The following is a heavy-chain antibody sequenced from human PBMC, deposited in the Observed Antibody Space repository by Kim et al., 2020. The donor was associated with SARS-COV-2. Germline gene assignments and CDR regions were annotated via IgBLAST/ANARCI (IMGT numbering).Heavy chain of an antibody. V-gene: IGHV3-64D*09. Sequence: DSVKGRFTISRDNSKNTLYLQMSSLRAEDTAVYYCVKVLVEWELYSEFDYWGQGTLVTVSS. CDR3: VKVLVEWELYSEFDY. J-gene: IGHJ4*02. D-gene: IGHD1-26*01.